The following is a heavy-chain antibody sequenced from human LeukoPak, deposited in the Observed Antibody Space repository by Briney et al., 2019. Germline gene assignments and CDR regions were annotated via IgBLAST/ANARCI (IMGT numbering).Heavy chain of an antibody. V-gene: IGHV4-4*07. D-gene: IGHD1-26*01. CDR2: IHASGST. J-gene: IGHJ3*02. Sequence: PSETLSLTCTVSGASISTYYWSWFRQPAGTGLEWIGRIHASGSTYYNPSLKSRVSMSIDLSKNQFSLRLNSVTAADTAVYYCARRENVGAFDIWGQGTMVTVSS. CDR3: ARRENVGAFDI. CDR1: GASISTYY.